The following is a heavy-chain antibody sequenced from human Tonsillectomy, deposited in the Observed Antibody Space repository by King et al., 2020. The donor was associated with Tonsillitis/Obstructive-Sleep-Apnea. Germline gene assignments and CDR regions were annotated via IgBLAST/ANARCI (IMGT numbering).Heavy chain of an antibody. J-gene: IGHJ6*03. CDR3: ARGVGSSSSDYYYYYMDV. V-gene: IGHV3-53*01. Sequence: VQLVESGGGLIQPGGSLRLSCAASGFTVSSNYMSWVRQAPGKGLEWVSVIYSGGSIYYADSEKGRFTISRDNSKNTLYLQMNSLRAEDTAVYYCARGVGSSSSDYYYYYMDVWGKGTTVTVSS. D-gene: IGHD6-6*01. CDR1: GFTVSSNY. CDR2: IYSGGSI.